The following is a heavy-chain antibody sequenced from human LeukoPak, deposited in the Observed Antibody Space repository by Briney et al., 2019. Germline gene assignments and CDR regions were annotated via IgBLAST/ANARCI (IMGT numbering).Heavy chain of an antibody. CDR2: IYYSGST. V-gene: IGHV4-39*01. J-gene: IGHJ3*02. Sequence: SETLSLTCTVSGDSISSSSYYWGWLRQPPGKGLEWIGSIYYSGSTYYKPSLKSRVIISVDPSKNHFSLKLSSVTAADAAVYYCARHYRRAFDIWGQGTTVTVSS. CDR1: GDSISSSSYY. CDR3: ARHYRRAFDI. D-gene: IGHD3-16*02.